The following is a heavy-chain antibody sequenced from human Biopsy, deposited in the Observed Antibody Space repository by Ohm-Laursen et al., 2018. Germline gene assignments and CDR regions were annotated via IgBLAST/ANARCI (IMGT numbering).Heavy chain of an antibody. CDR2: IYYSGST. CDR1: GGSISSGGYY. J-gene: IGHJ3*01. V-gene: IGHV4-31*03. CDR3: ARRLPRRGYAFDV. Sequence: TLSLTCTVSGGSISSGGYYWSWIRQHPGKGLEWIGYIYYSGSTYYNPSLKSRVDISLDTSKNQFSLKLNSLTATDTAVYYCARRLPRRGYAFDVWGQGTRVTASS. D-gene: IGHD3-10*01.